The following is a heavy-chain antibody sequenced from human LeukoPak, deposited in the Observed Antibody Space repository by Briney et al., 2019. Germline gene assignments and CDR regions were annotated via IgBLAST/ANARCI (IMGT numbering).Heavy chain of an antibody. Sequence: KPSETLSLTCTVSGGSISSYYWSWIRQPPGKGLEWIGYIYYSGSTNYNPSLKSRVTMSIDMSKNQFSLRLTSVTAADTAVYYCARVPPDYNDLHDALDLWGQGTVVTVSS. V-gene: IGHV4-59*08. CDR3: ARVPPDYNDLHDALDL. CDR2: IYYSGST. D-gene: IGHD4-17*01. J-gene: IGHJ3*01. CDR1: GGSISSYY.